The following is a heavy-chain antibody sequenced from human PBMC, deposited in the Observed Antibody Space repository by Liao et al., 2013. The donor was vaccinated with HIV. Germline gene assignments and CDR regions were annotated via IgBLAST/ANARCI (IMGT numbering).Heavy chain of an antibody. CDR1: GGSFSGYY. V-gene: IGHV4-34*01. CDR3: ARVPHWHYYYYMDV. CDR2: INHSGST. Sequence: QVQLQQWGAGLLKPSETLSLTCAVYGGSFSGYYWSWIRQPPGKGLEWIGEINHSGSTNYSPSLKTRVTISVDTSKHQFSLKLTSVTSADTAVYYCARVPHWHYYYYMDVWGKGTTVTVSS. J-gene: IGHJ6*03.